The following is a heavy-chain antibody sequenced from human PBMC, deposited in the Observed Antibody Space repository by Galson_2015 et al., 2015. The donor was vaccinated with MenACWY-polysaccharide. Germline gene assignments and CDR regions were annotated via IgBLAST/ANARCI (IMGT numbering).Heavy chain of an antibody. CDR2: IYHSGST. J-gene: IGHJ4*02. Sequence: ETLSLTCAVSGYSISSGYYWGWIRQPPGKGLEWIGSIYHSGSTYYNPSLKSRVTISVDTYKNQFSLKLSSGTAADTAVYYCARVEKYSGSYYILHWGQGTLVTVSS. CDR3: ARVEKYSGSYYILH. D-gene: IGHD1-26*01. CDR1: GYSISSGYY. V-gene: IGHV4-38-2*01.